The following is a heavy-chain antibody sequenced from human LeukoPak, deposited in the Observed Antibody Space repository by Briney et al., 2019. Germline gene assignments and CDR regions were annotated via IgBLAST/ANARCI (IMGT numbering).Heavy chain of an antibody. Sequence: GGSLRLSCAASGFTFSSYSMNWVRQAPGKGLEWVSSISSSSSYIYYADSVKGRFTISRDNAKHSLYLQMNSLRAEDTAVYYCARDYGDYVSFDYWGQGTLVTVSS. CDR3: ARDYGDYVSFDY. V-gene: IGHV3-21*01. J-gene: IGHJ4*02. D-gene: IGHD4-17*01. CDR2: ISSSSSYI. CDR1: GFTFSSYS.